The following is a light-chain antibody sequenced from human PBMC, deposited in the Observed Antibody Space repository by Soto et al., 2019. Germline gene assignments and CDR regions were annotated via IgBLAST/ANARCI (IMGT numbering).Light chain of an antibody. Sequence: QLVLTQSPSASASLGASVKLTCTLSNGHSTFAIAWHQQQPEKGPRYLLKLNNDGSHNKGVGIPDRFSGSSSGAERYLTISNLQSDDEADYCCQTGGTAPLFGGGTKLTVL. J-gene: IGLJ2*01. V-gene: IGLV4-69*01. CDR1: NGHSTFA. CDR2: LNNDGSH. CDR3: QTGGTAPL.